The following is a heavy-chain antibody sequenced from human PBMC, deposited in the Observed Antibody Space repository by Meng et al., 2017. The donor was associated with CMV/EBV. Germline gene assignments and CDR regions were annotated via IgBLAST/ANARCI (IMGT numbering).Heavy chain of an antibody. CDR2: IYSGGST. CDR3: ARGQEGRYYYYGMDV. V-gene: IGHV3-53*01. J-gene: IGHJ6*02. Sequence: GGSLRLSCAASGFTVSGYYMSWVRQAPGKGLEWVSVIYSGGSTYYADSVKGRFTISRDNSKNTLYLQMNSLRAEDTAVYYCARGQEGRYYYYGMDVWGQGTTVTVSS. CDR1: GFTVSGYY.